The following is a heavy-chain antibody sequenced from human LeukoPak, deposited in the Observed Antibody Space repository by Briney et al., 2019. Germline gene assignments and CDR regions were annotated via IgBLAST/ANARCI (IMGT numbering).Heavy chain of an antibody. CDR2: ISGSGGST. V-gene: IGHV3-23*01. Sequence: GGSLRLSCAASGFTFSSYAMSWVRQAPGKGLEWVSAISGSGGSTYYADSVKGRFTISRDNSKNTLYLQMNSLRAEDTAVYYCAKTSIVVVPAAIIRRYFDYWGQGTLVTVSS. CDR3: AKTSIVVVPAAIIRRYFDY. D-gene: IGHD2-2*01. CDR1: GFTFSSYA. J-gene: IGHJ4*02.